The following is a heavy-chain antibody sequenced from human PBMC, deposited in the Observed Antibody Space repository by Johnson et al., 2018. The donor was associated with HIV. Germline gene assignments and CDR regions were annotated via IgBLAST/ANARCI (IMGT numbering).Heavy chain of an antibody. CDR3: ARGFGNSGYYYGRFGAFDI. CDR2: INWTGGSR. J-gene: IGHJ3*02. D-gene: IGHD3-22*01. Sequence: MLLVESGGGLVQPGGSLRLSCAASGFTFDDYGMSWVRQAPGKGLEWVSGINWTGGSRGYADSVKGRFTISRDNAKNSLYLQMNSLRAEDTALYYCARGFGNSGYYYGRFGAFDIWGQGTMVTVSS. V-gene: IGHV3-20*04. CDR1: GFTFDDYG.